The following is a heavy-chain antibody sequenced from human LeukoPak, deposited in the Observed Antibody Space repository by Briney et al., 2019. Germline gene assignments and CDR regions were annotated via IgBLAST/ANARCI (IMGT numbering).Heavy chain of an antibody. CDR3: ATDQFDFWSGYN. V-gene: IGHV3-53*01. Sequence: GGSLRLSCAASGFTVSSNYMSWVRQAPGKGLEWVSVIYSGGSTYYADSVKGRFTISRDNSKNTLYLQMNSLRAEDTAVYYCATDQFDFWSGYNWGQGTLVTVSS. D-gene: IGHD3-3*01. CDR2: IYSGGST. J-gene: IGHJ4*02. CDR1: GFTVSSNY.